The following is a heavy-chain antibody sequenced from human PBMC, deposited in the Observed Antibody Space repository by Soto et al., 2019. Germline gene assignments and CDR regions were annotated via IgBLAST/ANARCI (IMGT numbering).Heavy chain of an antibody. CDR1: GFTFSSYA. D-gene: IGHD6-6*01. Sequence: GGSLRLSCAASGFTFSSYAMHWVRQAPGKGLEWVAVISYDGSNKYYADSVKGRFTISRDNSKNTLYLQMNSLRAEDTAVYYCAREVSIAARNSYYYYYGMDVWGQGTTVTVSS. J-gene: IGHJ6*02. V-gene: IGHV3-30-3*01. CDR3: AREVSIAARNSYYYYYGMDV. CDR2: ISYDGSNK.